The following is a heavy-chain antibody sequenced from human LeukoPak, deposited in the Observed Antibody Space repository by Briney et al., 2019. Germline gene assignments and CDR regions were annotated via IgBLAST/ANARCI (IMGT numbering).Heavy chain of an antibody. CDR2: IYYSGST. Sequence: SETLSLTCTVSGGSISSGDYYWSWIRQPPGKGLEWIGYIYYSGSTYYNPSLKSRVTISVDTSKNQFSLKLSSVTAADTAVYYCARDPLGLGADYWGQGTLVTVSS. V-gene: IGHV4-30-4*01. CDR1: GGSISSGDYY. CDR3: ARDPLGLGADY. D-gene: IGHD5/OR15-5a*01. J-gene: IGHJ4*02.